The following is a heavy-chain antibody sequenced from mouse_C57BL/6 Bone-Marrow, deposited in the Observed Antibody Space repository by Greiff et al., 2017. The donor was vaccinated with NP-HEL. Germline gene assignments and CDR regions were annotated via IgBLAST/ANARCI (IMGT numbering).Heavy chain of an antibody. CDR3: AIHVHYGRRSYAMDY. V-gene: IGHV5-12*01. CDR2: ISNGGGST. Sequence: EVQLVESGGGLVQPGGSLKLSCAASGFTFSDYYMYWVRQTPEQRLEWVAYISNGGGSTYYPDTVKSRFTITIDNAKNTLYLQLSSLKSEAAAMYLRAIHVHYGRRSYAMDYWGQGPSLTVSS. J-gene: IGHJ4*01. CDR1: GFTFSDYY. D-gene: IGHD1-1*01.